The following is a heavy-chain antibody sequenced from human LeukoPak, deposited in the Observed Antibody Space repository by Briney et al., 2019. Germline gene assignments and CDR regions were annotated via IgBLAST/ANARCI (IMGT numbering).Heavy chain of an antibody. CDR3: ASTRSSPDY. CDR2: IKQDGSEK. V-gene: IGHV3-7*01. CDR1: GFTFSNYW. Sequence: PGGSLRLSCAASGFTFSNYWMHWVRQAPGKGLEWVANIKQDGSEKYYVDSVKGRFTISRDNAKNSLYLQMNSLRAEDTAVYYCASTRSSPDYWGQGTLVTVSS. D-gene: IGHD6-6*01. J-gene: IGHJ4*02.